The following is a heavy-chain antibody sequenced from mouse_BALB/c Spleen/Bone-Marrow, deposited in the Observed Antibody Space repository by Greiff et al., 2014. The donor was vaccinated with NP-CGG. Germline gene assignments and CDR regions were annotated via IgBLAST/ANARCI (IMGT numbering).Heavy chain of an antibody. CDR1: GFNIKDTY. J-gene: IGHJ4*01. CDR3: SRGYYDYLFALDY. D-gene: IGHD5-5*01. V-gene: IGHV14-3*02. CDR2: IDPATGNT. Sequence: EVQPQQSGAELVKPGASVKLSCTASGFNIKDTYIYWVKQRPEQGLEWVGRIDPATGNTKYDPKFQGKATLAADTSSNTAYLQLSSLTSEDAAVYYCSRGYYDYLFALDYWGHGTSVTVSS.